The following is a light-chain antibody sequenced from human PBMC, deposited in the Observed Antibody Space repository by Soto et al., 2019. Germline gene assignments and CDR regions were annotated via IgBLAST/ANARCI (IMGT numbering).Light chain of an antibody. CDR2: DAS. CDR1: QAISKY. CDR3: QQCDSLAFT. J-gene: IGKJ4*01. Sequence: DIQMTQSPSSLSACVGDRVNITCQAIQAISKYLNWYQQKPGRAPKLLIYDASNLETGVPSRFSGLGSGTDFTVTISSLQAEDVATYHCQQCDSLAFTFGGGTKVE. V-gene: IGKV1-33*01.